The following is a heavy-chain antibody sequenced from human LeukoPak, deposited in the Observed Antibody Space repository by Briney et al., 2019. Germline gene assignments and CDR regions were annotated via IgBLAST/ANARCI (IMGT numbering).Heavy chain of an antibody. V-gene: IGHV5-51*01. CDR2: IYPGDSDT. J-gene: IGHJ4*02. Sequence: GESLKISCKGSGYSFTSYWIGWVRQMPGKGLEWMGIIYPGDSDTRYSPSFQGQVTISADKSISTAYLQWSGLKASDTAMYYCARLKRFIAELDHYYFDYWGQGTLVTVSS. CDR3: ARLKRFIAELDHYYFDY. CDR1: GYSFTSYW. D-gene: IGHD6-13*01.